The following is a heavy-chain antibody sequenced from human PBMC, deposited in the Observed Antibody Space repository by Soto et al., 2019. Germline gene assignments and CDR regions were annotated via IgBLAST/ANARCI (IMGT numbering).Heavy chain of an antibody. CDR2: INPNSGGT. CDR3: ARSTPNYYDSSVGIDY. V-gene: IGHV1-2*04. D-gene: IGHD3-22*01. J-gene: IGHJ4*02. Sequence: ASVKVSCKASGYTFTGYYMHWVRQAPGQGLEWMGWINPNSGGTNYAQKFQGWVTMTRDTSISTAYMELSRLRSDDTAVYYCARSTPNYYDSSVGIDYWGQGSRGSVSS. CDR1: GYTFTGYY.